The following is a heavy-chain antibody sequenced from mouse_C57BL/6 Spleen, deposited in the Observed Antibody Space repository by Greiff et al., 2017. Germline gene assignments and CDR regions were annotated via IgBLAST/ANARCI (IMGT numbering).Heavy chain of an antibody. J-gene: IGHJ1*03. D-gene: IGHD1-1*01. V-gene: IGHV14-2*01. CDR3: ARGGYGSSMYFDV. CDR1: GFNIKDYY. CDR2: IDPEDGET. Sequence: VQLQQSGAELVKPGASVKLSCTASGFNIKDYYMHWVKQRTEQGLKWIGRIDPEDGETKYAPNFQGKATITADTSSNTAYLQLSSLTSEDTAVYYCARGGYGSSMYFDVWGTGTTVTVSS.